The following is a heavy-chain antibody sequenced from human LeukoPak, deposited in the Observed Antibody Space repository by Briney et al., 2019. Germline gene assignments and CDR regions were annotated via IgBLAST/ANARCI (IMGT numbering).Heavy chain of an antibody. CDR3: ARGPGYDILTGYYYGMDV. V-gene: IGHV1-8*01. CDR1: GYTFTSYD. Sequence: AASVKVSCKASGYTFTSYDINWVRQATEQGLEGMGWMNPNSGNTGYAQQFQGRVTMTRNTSVSTAYMELSSLRSEDTAVYYCARGPGYDILTGYYYGMDVWGQGTTVTVSS. D-gene: IGHD3-9*01. CDR2: MNPNSGNT. J-gene: IGHJ6*02.